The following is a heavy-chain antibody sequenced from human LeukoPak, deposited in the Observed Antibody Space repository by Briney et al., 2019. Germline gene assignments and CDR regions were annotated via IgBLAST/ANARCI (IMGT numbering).Heavy chain of an antibody. CDR3: ARDREAVAGHNWFDP. Sequence: ASVKVSCKASGYTFTSYYMHWVRQAPGQGLEWMGGIIPIFGTANYAQKFQGRVTITADESTSTAYMELSSLRSEDTAVYYCARDREAVAGHNWFDPWGQGTLVTVSS. D-gene: IGHD6-19*01. CDR1: GYTFTSYY. CDR2: IIPIFGTA. V-gene: IGHV1-69*13. J-gene: IGHJ5*02.